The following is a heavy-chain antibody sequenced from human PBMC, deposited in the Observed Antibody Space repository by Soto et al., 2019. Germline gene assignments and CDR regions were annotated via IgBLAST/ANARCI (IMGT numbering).Heavy chain of an antibody. CDR3: ARGSWSDFYYYYGMDV. CDR1: GGTFSSYS. D-gene: IGHD6-13*01. Sequence: SVKVSCKASGGTFSSYSISWVRQAPGQGLEWMGGIIPIFGTANYAQKFQGRVTITADESTSTAYMELSSLRSEDTVVYYCARGSWSDFYYYYGMDVWGQGTTVTVSS. CDR2: IIPIFGTA. J-gene: IGHJ6*02. V-gene: IGHV1-69*13.